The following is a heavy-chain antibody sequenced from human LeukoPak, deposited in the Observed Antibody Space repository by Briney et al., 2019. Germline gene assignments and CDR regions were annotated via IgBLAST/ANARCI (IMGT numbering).Heavy chain of an antibody. V-gene: IGHV4-34*01. D-gene: IGHD2-8*02. CDR3: ARGLVRHYYYYMDV. CDR2: INHSGST. CDR1: GGSFSGYY. J-gene: IGHJ6*03. Sequence: PSETLSLTCAVYGGSFSGYYWSWIRQPPGKGLEWIGEINHSGSTNYNPSLKSRVTISVDTSKNQFSLKLSSVTAADTAVYYCARGLVRHYYYYMDVWGKGTTVTVSS.